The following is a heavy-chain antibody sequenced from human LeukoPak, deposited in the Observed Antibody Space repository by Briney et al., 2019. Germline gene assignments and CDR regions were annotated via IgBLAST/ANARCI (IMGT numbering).Heavy chain of an antibody. J-gene: IGHJ4*02. Sequence: GGSLRLSCAASGFMFSSSGMHWVRQAPGKGLEWVAFIRHDGSNKHYADSVKGRFTISRDNSKNTVSLQMNSLRPEDTAVYYCAKRGYSSSWNFDSWGQGTLVTVSS. D-gene: IGHD6-13*01. CDR2: IRHDGSNK. CDR1: GFMFSSSG. V-gene: IGHV3-30*02. CDR3: AKRGYSSSWNFDS.